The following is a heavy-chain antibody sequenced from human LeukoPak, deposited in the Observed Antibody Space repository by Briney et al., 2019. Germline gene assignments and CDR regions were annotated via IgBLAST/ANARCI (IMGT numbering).Heavy chain of an antibody. Sequence: KPSETLSLTCSVSGGSISGYYWSWIRQPPGKGLEWIAYVHYSGSTNYNPSLKSRLTVSVDTSKNQFSLKLNSVTAADTAEYYCARHGDKLTSYPMDYWGQGALVTVSS. V-gene: IGHV4-59*08. J-gene: IGHJ4*02. D-gene: IGHD1-26*01. CDR1: GGSISGYY. CDR3: ARHGDKLTSYPMDY. CDR2: VHYSGST.